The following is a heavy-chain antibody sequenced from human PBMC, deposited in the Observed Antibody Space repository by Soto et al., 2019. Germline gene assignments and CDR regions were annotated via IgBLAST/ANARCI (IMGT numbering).Heavy chain of an antibody. CDR2: IYYTGTT. CDR1: GASISSSSYY. Sequence: SETLSLTCTVSGASISSSSYYWGWIRQPPGKGLEWIGSIYYTGTTYYNPSLTSRVTISVDTSKNHFSLKLSSVTAADTALYYCARGGQDFWSGPFDYWGRGALVTVSS. V-gene: IGHV4-39*02. D-gene: IGHD3-3*01. CDR3: ARGGQDFWSGPFDY. J-gene: IGHJ4*02.